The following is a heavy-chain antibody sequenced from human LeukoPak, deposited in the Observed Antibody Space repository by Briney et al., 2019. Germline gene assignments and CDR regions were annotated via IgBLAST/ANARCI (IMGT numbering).Heavy chain of an antibody. Sequence: ASVKVSCEVSGYTLTELSMHWVRQAPGKGLEWMGGFDPEDGETIYAQKFQGRVTMTEDTSTDTAYMELSSLRSEDTAVYYCATTGPGIVGATIDNWFDPWGQGTLVTVSS. D-gene: IGHD1-26*01. CDR3: ATTGPGIVGATIDNWFDP. V-gene: IGHV1-24*01. CDR1: GYTLTELS. CDR2: FDPEDGET. J-gene: IGHJ5*02.